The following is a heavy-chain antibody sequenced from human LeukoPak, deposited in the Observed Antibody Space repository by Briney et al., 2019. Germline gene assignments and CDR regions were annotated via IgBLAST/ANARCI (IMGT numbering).Heavy chain of an antibody. D-gene: IGHD6-19*01. CDR1: GFTFSSYG. CDR3: ARDHPSGALDY. Sequence: GRSLRLSCAASGFTFSSYGMHWVRQAPGKGLEWVAVIWYDGSNKYYADSVKGRFTISRDNSKNTLYLQMNSLRAEDTAVYYCARDHPSGALDYWGQGTLVTVSS. J-gene: IGHJ4*02. CDR2: IWYDGSNK. V-gene: IGHV3-33*08.